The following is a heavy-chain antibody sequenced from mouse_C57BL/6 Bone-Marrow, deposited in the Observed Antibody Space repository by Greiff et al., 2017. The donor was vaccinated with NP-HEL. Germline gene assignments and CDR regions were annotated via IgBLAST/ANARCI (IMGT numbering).Heavy chain of an antibody. CDR1: GYTFTSYW. CDR3: ARSNHYYGSSYDWYFDV. V-gene: IGHV1-69*01. Sequence: VQLQQPGAELVMPGASVKLSCKASGYTFTSYWMHWVKQRPGQGLEWIGEIDPSDSYTNYNQKFKGKATLTVDKSSSTAYMQLSSLTSEDWAVYDCARSNHYYGSSYDWYFDVWGTGTTVTVSS. J-gene: IGHJ1*03. D-gene: IGHD1-1*01. CDR2: IDPSDSYT.